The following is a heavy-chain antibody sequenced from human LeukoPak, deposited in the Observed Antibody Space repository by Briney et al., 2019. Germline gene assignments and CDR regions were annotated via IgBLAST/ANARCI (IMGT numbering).Heavy chain of an antibody. CDR2: IYYSGST. CDR3: ARGRSYVVVPAASPAFDI. V-gene: IGHV4-59*12. Sequence: SETLSLTCTVSGGSISSYYWSWIRQPPGKGLEWIGYIYYSGSTNYNPSLKSRVTISVDTSKNQFSLKLSSVTAADTAVYYCARGRSYVVVPAASPAFDIWGQGTMVTVSS. D-gene: IGHD2-2*01. J-gene: IGHJ3*02. CDR1: GGSISSYY.